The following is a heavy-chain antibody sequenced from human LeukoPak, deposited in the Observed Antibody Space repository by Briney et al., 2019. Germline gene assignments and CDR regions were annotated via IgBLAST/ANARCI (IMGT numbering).Heavy chain of an antibody. J-gene: IGHJ4*02. CDR1: GFTFDDYA. Sequence: PGGSLRLSCAASGFTFDDYAMHWVRQAPGKGLEWVSGIGWNSGTIAYADSVKGRFTISRDNAKNSLYLQMNSLRAEDTAVYYCARGFDGDTISFFDYWGQGTLVTVSS. CDR3: ARGFDGDTISFFDY. V-gene: IGHV3-9*01. D-gene: IGHD4-17*01. CDR2: IGWNSGTI.